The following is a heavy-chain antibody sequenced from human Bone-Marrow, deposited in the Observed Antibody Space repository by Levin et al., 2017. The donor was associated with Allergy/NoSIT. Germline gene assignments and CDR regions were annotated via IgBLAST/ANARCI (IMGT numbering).Heavy chain of an antibody. J-gene: IGHJ4*02. Sequence: LAGGSLRLSCAASGFTFSTYWMSWVRQAPGKGLEWVANIKQDGSDKYYVDSVKGRFTISRDNAKNSLYLQMISLRAEDTAVYYCARAEVGRDGRLDYWGQGTLVTVSS. V-gene: IGHV3-7*03. CDR3: ARAEVGRDGRLDY. CDR1: GFTFSTYW. CDR2: IKQDGSDK. D-gene: IGHD5-24*01.